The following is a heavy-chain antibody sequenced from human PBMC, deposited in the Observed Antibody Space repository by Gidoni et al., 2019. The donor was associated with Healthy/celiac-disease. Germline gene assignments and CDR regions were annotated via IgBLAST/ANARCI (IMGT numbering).Heavy chain of an antibody. Sequence: QVQLQESSPGLVKPSKTLGPTCAVSGYSINSGYYWGWIRQPPGKGLEWIGSISHSGSTYYNPSLKSRVTISVDTSKNQFSLKLSSVTAADTAVYYCAREKAVTGYYFDYWGQGTLVTVSS. CDR1: GYSINSGYY. J-gene: IGHJ4*02. CDR3: AREKAVTGYYFDY. V-gene: IGHV4-38-2*02. CDR2: ISHSGST. D-gene: IGHD4-4*01.